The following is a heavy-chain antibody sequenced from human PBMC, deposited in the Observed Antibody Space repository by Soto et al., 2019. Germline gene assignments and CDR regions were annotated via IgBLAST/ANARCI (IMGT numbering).Heavy chain of an antibody. Sequence: WVSLRLSCSASGFTFSSYAMHWVRQAPGKGLEYVSAISSNGGSTYYADSVKGRFTISRDNSKDTLYLQMSSLRAEDTAVYYCVKDKDSSRYPSLLDDWAQGTLVIVSS. CDR3: VKDKDSSRYPSLLDD. CDR2: ISSNGGST. J-gene: IGHJ4*02. V-gene: IGHV3-64D*06. CDR1: GFTFSSYA. D-gene: IGHD6-25*01.